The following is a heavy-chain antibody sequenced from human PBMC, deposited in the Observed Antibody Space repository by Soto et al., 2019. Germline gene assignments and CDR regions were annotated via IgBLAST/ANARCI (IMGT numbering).Heavy chain of an antibody. CDR1: GFTFSSYA. CDR2: ISGSGGST. V-gene: IGHV3-23*01. CDR3: AIHRDERGFSTWFDP. Sequence: GGSLRLSCAASGFTFSSYAMSWVRQAPGKGLEWVSAISGSGGSTYYADSVKGRFTISRDNSKNTLYLQMNSLRAEDTAVYYCAIHRDERGFSTWFDPWGQGTLVTVSS. J-gene: IGHJ5*02. D-gene: IGHD1-1*01.